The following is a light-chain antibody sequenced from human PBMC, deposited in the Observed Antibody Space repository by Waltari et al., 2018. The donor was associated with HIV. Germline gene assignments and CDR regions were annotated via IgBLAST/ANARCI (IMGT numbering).Light chain of an antibody. CDR2: WAS. Sequence: DIVMTQSPDSLAVSLGETVRINCKSSRSVLYHSDNPNYLAWYQQKPGQAPRVLISWASTRAVMVPSSIPALGVPERFSGSGSGTNFSLTISGLQEDDVAIYYCQQYYSLPPTFGGGTRVERK. CDR1: RSVLYHSDNPNY. J-gene: IGKJ4*01. V-gene: IGKV4-1*01. CDR3: QQYYSLPPT.